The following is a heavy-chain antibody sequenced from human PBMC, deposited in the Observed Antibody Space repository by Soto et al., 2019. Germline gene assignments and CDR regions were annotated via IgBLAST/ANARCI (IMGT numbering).Heavy chain of an antibody. J-gene: IGHJ4*02. V-gene: IGHV3-23*01. D-gene: IGHD3-3*01. Sequence: GGSLRLSCAASGFSFGSYALSWVRQAPGKGLEWVSAISGSDGKTFYADSVKGRFSISRDTSQSTLYLQMNSLRADDTAIYYCARWSYLDYWGQGTRVTVSS. CDR2: ISGSDGKT. CDR3: ARWSYLDY. CDR1: GFSFGSYA.